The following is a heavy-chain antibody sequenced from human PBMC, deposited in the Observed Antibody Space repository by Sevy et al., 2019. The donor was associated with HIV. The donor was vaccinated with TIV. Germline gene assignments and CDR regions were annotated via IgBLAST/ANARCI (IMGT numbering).Heavy chain of an antibody. CDR2: IKVDGSEK. CDR1: GFTFSNYW. CDR3: ARDCSSTTCFWGLDV. J-gene: IGHJ6*02. V-gene: IGHV3-7*03. D-gene: IGHD2-2*01. Sequence: GSLRLSCAASGFTFSNYWMTWVRQAPGKGLEWVANIKVDGSEKYYVDSVKGRFTISRDNAKNSLYLQMNSLRAEDTAVYHCARDCSSTTCFWGLDVWGQGTTVTVSS.